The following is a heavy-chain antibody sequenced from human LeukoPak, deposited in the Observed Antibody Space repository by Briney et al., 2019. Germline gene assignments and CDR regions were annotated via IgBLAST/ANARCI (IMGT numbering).Heavy chain of an antibody. Sequence: GGSLRLSCAASRFTFSSYSMNWVRQAPGKGLEGFSSISSSGSYIYYADSVKGRFTISRDNAKNSLYLQMLSLRAEDTAVYYCARVGPRVNPDYYYYYMDVWGKGTTVTVSS. J-gene: IGHJ6*03. V-gene: IGHV3-21*01. CDR2: ISSSGSYI. CDR3: ARVGPRVNPDYYYYYMDV. D-gene: IGHD1-14*01. CDR1: RFTFSSYS.